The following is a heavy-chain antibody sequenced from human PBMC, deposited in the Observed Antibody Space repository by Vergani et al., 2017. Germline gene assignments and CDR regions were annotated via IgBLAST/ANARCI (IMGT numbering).Heavy chain of an antibody. V-gene: IGHV3-49*03. CDR1: GFTFGDYA. CDR3: TRDRDYYYMDV. CDR2: IRSKAYGGTT. J-gene: IGHJ6*03. Sequence: EVQLVESGGGLVQPGRSLRLSCTASGFTFGDYAMSWFRQAPGKGLEWVGFIRSKAYGGTTEYAASVKGRFTISRDDSKSIAYLQMKRLKTEDTAVYYCTRDRDYYYMDVWGKGTTVTVSS.